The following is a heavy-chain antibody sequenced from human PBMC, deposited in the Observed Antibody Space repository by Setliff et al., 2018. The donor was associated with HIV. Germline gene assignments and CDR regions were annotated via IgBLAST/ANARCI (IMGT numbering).Heavy chain of an antibody. CDR1: GYTFTSDY. CDR2: INPAGNPT. V-gene: IGHV1-46*01. J-gene: IGHJ6*03. CDR3: ARNPEMAALNYFYYYMDV. Sequence: VASVKVSCKASGYTFTSDYIHWVRQAPGQGLEWMGIINPAGNPTSYAQKFQGRVTITTDESTSTAYMELSSLRSEDTAVYYCARNPEMAALNYFYYYMDVWGKGTTVTVSS. D-gene: IGHD6-19*01.